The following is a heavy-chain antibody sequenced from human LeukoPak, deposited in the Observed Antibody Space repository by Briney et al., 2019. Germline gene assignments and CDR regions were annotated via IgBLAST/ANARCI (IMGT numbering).Heavy chain of an antibody. CDR1: RFTVNNNY. CDR3: ARDLGYYASSAN. V-gene: IGHV3-53*01. CDR2: IYSSGST. Sequence: GSLRLSCAASRFTVNNNYMSWVRQAPGKGLEWVSVIYSSGSTYYADSVKGRFTISRDISKNSLYLQMTCLRAEDTAVYYCARDLGYYASSANWGQGTLVTVSS. D-gene: IGHD3-22*01. J-gene: IGHJ4*02.